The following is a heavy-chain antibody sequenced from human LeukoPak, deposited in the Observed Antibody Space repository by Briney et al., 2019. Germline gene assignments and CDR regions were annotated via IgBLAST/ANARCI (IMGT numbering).Heavy chain of an antibody. CDR1: GFTLRSYA. J-gene: IGHJ4*02. V-gene: IGHV3-23*01. CDR2: ISSSGGGT. CDR3: AKVGAVGATRYFDY. D-gene: IGHD1-26*01. Sequence: PGGSLRLSCAAPGFTLRSYAMSWVRQAPGKGLEWVSVISSSGGGTYYADSVRGRFTIPRDNSRNTLFLRVNNLRAEDTAVYHCAKVGAVGATRYFDYWGQGTLVTVSS.